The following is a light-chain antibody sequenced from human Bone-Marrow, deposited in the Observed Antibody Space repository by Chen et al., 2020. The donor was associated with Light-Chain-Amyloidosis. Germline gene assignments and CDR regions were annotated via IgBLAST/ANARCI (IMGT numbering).Light chain of an antibody. V-gene: IGLV3-21*02. CDR3: QVWDRSSDRPV. CDR1: NIGSTS. CDR2: DDS. J-gene: IGLJ3*02. Sequence: SYVLTQPSSVSVAPAQTATIACGGNNIGSTSVHWYQQTPGQAPLLVVYDDSDRPSGIPERLSGSNSGNTATLTISRVEAGEEADYYCQVWDRSSDRPVFGGGTKLTVL.